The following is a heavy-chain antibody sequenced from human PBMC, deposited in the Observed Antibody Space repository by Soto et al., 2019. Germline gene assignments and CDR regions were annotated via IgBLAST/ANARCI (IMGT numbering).Heavy chain of an antibody. Sequence: PGGSLRLSCAASGFTFSTYAMSWVRQAPGKGLEWVSTISDSGGSTYSAASVRGRLTISRDNSKNTLFLLMNSLSAEDTALYYCAKFHGSGTYYNFPDYWGQGTLVTVS. V-gene: IGHV3-23*01. J-gene: IGHJ4*02. CDR1: GFTFSTYA. D-gene: IGHD3-10*01. CDR2: ISDSGGST. CDR3: AKFHGSGTYYNFPDY.